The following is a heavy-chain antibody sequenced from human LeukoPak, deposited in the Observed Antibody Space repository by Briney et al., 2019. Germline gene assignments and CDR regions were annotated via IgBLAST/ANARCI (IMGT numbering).Heavy chain of an antibody. CDR3: VRGVRI. D-gene: IGHD3-10*01. J-gene: IGHJ3*02. V-gene: IGHV4-39*05. CDR1: GGSISSSSYY. Sequence: SSETPSLTCTVSGGSISSSSYYWGWIRQPPGKGLEWIGNIYYTGSTYYNPSLKSRVTISVDTSKNQFSLKLSSVTAADTAVYYCVRGVRIWGQGTMVTVSS. CDR2: IYYTGST.